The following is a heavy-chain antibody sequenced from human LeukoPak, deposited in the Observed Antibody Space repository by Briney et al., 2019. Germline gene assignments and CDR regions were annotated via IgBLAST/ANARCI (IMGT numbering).Heavy chain of an antibody. CDR3: AREIVGGFNPGAY. D-gene: IGHD1-14*01. V-gene: IGHV4-4*02. CDR1: PDSTTSNF. CDR2: IHRSGST. J-gene: IGHJ4*02. Sequence: SETLSLTCTVSPDSTTSNFWSWVRQPPGKGLEWIREIHRSGSTNYNPSLQSRVTISIDRSKNQIALELSSVTAAYTAVYYCAREIVGGFNPGAYWGQGTLVTVSS.